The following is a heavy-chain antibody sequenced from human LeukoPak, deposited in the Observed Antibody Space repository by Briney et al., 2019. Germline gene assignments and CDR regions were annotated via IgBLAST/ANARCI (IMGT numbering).Heavy chain of an antibody. CDR1: GYTFTGYY. CDR3: ARCITLRDAFDI. J-gene: IGHJ3*02. V-gene: IGHV1-2*02. CDR2: INPNSGGT. Sequence: RASVKVSCKASGYTFTGYYMHWVRQAPGQGLEWMGWINPNSGGTNYAQKFQGRVTMTRDTSISTAYMELSRLRSDDTAVYYCARCITLRDAFDIWGQGTMVTVSS. D-gene: IGHD3-10*01.